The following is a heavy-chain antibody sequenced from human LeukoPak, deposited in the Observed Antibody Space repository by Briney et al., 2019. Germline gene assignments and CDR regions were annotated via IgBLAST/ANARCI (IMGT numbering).Heavy chain of an antibody. CDR2: IYYSGST. V-gene: IGHV4-59*12. CDR3: ARDEGNYDSSGYFNE. D-gene: IGHD3-22*01. CDR1: GGSISSYY. Sequence: SETLSLTCTVSGGSISSYYWSWIRQPPGKGLEWIGYIYYSGSTYYNPSLKSRVTISVDTSKNQFSLKLSSVTAADTAVYYCARDEGNYDSSGYFNEWGQGTLVTVSS. J-gene: IGHJ4*02.